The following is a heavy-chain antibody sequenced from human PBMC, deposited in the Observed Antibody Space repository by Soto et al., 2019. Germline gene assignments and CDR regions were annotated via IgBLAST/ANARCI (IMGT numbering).Heavy chain of an antibody. V-gene: IGHV3-72*01. J-gene: IGHJ5*02. CDR1: GFTFTDHF. CDR2: VSNKLRGYST. Sequence: EVQLVESGGNLVQPGGSLRLSCVASGFTFTDHFMDWVRQAPGEVLEGVGRVSNKLRGYSTDEAASVKGRFIISRDDSHNSIYLQMNSLRTEDTAVYYCVRDRSWSYESWGLGTLVTVSS. CDR3: VRDRSWSYES. D-gene: IGHD1-26*01.